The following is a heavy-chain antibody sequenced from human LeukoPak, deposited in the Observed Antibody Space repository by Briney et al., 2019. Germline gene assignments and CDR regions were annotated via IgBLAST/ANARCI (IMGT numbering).Heavy chain of an antibody. CDR3: AKINNDDDY. D-gene: IGHD1/OR15-1a*01. CDR1: GFTFATFG. Sequence: GRSLRLSCAASGFTFATFGIHWVRQAPGKGLEWVAAISPDGNIEYYTDSVKGRFTISRDNSKNMIYQQMNSLRGEDSAVYYCAKINNDDDYWGQGTLVTVFS. CDR2: ISPDGNIE. V-gene: IGHV3-30*18. J-gene: IGHJ4*02.